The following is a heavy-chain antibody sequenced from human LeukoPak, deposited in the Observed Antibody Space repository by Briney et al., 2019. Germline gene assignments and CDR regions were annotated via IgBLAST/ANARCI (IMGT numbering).Heavy chain of an antibody. Sequence: SETLSLTCAVYGGSFSGYYWSWIRQPPGKGLEWIGEINHSGSTNYNPSLKSRLTISVDTSKYQFSLKLSSVTAADTAVYYCARLPGAAILGGYYFDYWGQGTLVTVSS. V-gene: IGHV4-34*01. CDR1: GGSFSGYY. J-gene: IGHJ4*02. CDR2: INHSGST. CDR3: ARLPGAAILGGYYFDY. D-gene: IGHD5-24*01.